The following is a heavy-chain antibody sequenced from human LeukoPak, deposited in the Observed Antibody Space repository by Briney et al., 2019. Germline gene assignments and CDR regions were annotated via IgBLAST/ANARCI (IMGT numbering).Heavy chain of an antibody. CDR1: GGSFSGYY. V-gene: IGHV4-34*01. Sequence: SETLSLTCAVYGGSFSGYYWSWIRQPPGKGLEWIGEINHSGSTNYNPSLKSRVTISINTSKNQFSLKLSSVTAADTAVYYCARLTKNDSGTYRFGKKKRGYMDVWGKGTTVTISS. CDR2: INHSGST. CDR3: ARLTKNDSGTYRFGKKKRGYMDV. J-gene: IGHJ6*03. D-gene: IGHD3-10*01.